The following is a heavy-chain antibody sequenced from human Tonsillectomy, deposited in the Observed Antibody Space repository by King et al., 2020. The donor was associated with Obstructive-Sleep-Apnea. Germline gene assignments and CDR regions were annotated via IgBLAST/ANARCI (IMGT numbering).Heavy chain of an antibody. Sequence: VQLQESGPGLLKPSQTLSLTCAVSGGSIDSGGYYWSWIRQHPGKGLEWIGYIYYSGSTYYNPSLKSRVTISLDTSKNHFSLNLSSVTAADTAVYFCARVSDTEFDPWGQGTLVTVSS. CDR2: IYYSGST. D-gene: IGHD1-26*01. CDR3: ARVSDTEFDP. J-gene: IGHJ5*02. CDR1: GGSIDSGGYY. V-gene: IGHV4-31*11.